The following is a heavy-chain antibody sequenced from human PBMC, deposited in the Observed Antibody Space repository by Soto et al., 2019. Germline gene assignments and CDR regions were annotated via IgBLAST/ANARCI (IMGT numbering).Heavy chain of an antibody. J-gene: IGHJ4*02. CDR3: VRAFYYYDSSGYYSDY. CDR2: ISAYNGNT. V-gene: IGHV1-18*01. D-gene: IGHD3-22*01. CDR1: GYTFTSYG. Sequence: ASVKVSCKASGYTFTSYGISWVRQAPGQGLEWMGWISAYNGNTNYAQKLQGRVTMTTDTSTSTAYMELRSLRSDDTAVYYCVRAFYYYDSSGYYSDYWGQGTLVTVSS.